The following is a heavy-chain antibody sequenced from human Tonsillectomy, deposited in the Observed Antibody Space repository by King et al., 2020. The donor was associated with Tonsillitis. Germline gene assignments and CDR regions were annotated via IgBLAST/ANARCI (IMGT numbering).Heavy chain of an antibody. D-gene: IGHD1-26*01. CDR1: GGSISAYY. J-gene: IGHJ4*02. CDR3: ARGTGWELLGNFDY. Sequence: QLQESGPGLVKPSETLSLTCTVSGGSISAYYWSWIRQPPGKGLEWIAYIYYTGSTNYNPSLNSRVTISLDTSQNQFSLKLSSVTAEDTAFYYWARGTGWELLGNFDYWGQGTLVTVSS. V-gene: IGHV4-59*01. CDR2: IYYTGST.